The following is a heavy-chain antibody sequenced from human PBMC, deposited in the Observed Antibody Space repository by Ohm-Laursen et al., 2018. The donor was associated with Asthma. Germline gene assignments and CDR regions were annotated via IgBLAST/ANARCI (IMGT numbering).Heavy chain of an antibody. CDR2: ISVYNGDT. V-gene: IGHV1-18*01. CDR3: ATYGQHFPTWFDP. J-gene: IGHJ5*02. Sequence: SVKVSCKASGYTFSSYGISWVRQAPGQGLEWMGWISVYNGDTNYAQKFQGRVTITADKSTSTAYMELRSLRSEGTAVYYCATYGQHFPTWFDPWGQGTLVTVSS. CDR1: GYTFSSYG. D-gene: IGHD3-10*01.